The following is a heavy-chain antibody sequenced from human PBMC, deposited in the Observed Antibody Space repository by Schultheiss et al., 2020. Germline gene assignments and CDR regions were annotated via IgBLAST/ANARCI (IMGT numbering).Heavy chain of an antibody. Sequence: GESLKISCKGSGYIFTNYWIAWVRQMPGKGLEWMGIIYPADSDTTYSPSFQGQVTLSADKSINTAYLQWVSLKASDTAMYYCARHDYGDNTTRTSEIWGQGTMVTVSS. CDR2: IYPADSDT. V-gene: IGHV5-51*01. D-gene: IGHD4-17*01. J-gene: IGHJ3*02. CDR1: GYIFTNYW. CDR3: ARHDYGDNTTRTSEI.